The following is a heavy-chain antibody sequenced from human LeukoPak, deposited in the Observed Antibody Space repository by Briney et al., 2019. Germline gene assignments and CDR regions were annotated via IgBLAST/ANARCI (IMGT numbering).Heavy chain of an antibody. J-gene: IGHJ4*02. V-gene: IGHV4-39*01. CDR1: GGSISSSSYY. D-gene: IGHD2-15*01. Sequence: PSETLSLTCTVSGGSISSSSYYWGWIRQPPGKGLEWIGSIYYSGSTYYNPSHKSRVTISVDTSKNQFSLKLSSVTAADTAVYYCATYPPRGYCSGGSCRPSGFDYWGQGTLVTVSS. CDR2: IYYSGST. CDR3: ATYPPRGYCSGGSCRPSGFDY.